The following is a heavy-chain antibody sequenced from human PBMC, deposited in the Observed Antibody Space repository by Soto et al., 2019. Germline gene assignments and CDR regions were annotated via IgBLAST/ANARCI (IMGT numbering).Heavy chain of an antibody. Sequence: EVQLVESGGGLIQPGGSLRLSCAASGFTVSSNYMSWVRQAPGKGLEWVSVIYSGGSTYYADSVKGRFTISRDNSKNTLYLQMNSLRAEDTAMYYCATDYSNYVGAFDYWGQGTLVTVSS. CDR3: ATDYSNYVGAFDY. J-gene: IGHJ4*02. D-gene: IGHD4-4*01. V-gene: IGHV3-53*01. CDR2: IYSGGST. CDR1: GFTVSSNY.